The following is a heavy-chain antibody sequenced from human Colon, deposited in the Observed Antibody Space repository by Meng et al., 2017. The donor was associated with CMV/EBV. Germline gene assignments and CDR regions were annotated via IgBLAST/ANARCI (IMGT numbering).Heavy chain of an antibody. CDR1: GTSSCNA. V-gene: IGHV1-69*04. CDR3: AKRDCCDITCPYYFET. Sequence: GTSSCNAMAWVRPAPRHGLEWMGRIIPILGLTDYAQKFQTRVTITADKSTNTAYMELSSLIYEDTALYYCAKRDCCDITCPYYFETWGQGTLVTVSS. J-gene: IGHJ4*02. D-gene: IGHD3-9*01. CDR2: IIPILGLT.